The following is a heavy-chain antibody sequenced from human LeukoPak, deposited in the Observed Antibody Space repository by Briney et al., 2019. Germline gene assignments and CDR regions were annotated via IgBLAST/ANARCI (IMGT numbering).Heavy chain of an antibody. V-gene: IGHV3-21*01. CDR3: ARSFLSIAAAATDY. J-gene: IGHJ4*02. CDR2: ISSSSSYI. D-gene: IGHD6-13*01. Sequence: GGSLKLSCAASGFTFSSYSMNWVRQAPGKGLEWVSSISSSSSYIYYADSVKGRFTISRDNAKNSLYLQMNSLRAEDTAVYYCARSFLSIAAAATDYWGQGTLVTVSS. CDR1: GFTFSSYS.